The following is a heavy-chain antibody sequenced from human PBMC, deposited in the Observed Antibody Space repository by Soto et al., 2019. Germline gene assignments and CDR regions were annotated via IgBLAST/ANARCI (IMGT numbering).Heavy chain of an antibody. CDR1: GGSVSSYY. D-gene: IGHD6-13*01. V-gene: IGHV4-59*08. J-gene: IGHJ4*02. Sequence: PSETLSLTCTVSGGSVSSYYWSWIRLPPGKGLEWVGYIYYSGSTNYNPSLKSRVTISVDTSKNQFSLKLNSVTAADTAVYYCARRYGSSFDYWGQGTLVTVSS. CDR3: ARRYGSSFDY. CDR2: IYYSGST.